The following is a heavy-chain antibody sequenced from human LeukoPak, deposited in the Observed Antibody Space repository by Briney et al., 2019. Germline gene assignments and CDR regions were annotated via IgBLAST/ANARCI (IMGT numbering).Heavy chain of an antibody. J-gene: IGHJ4*02. CDR3: ARGGAITMSQMIDY. CDR2: INWNGGST. Sequence: PGGSLRLSCAASGFTFDDYGLSWVRQAPGKGLEWVSGINWNGGSTDYADSVKGRFTISRDNAKNSLYLQMNSLRAEDTALYYCARGGAITMSQMIDYWGQGTLVTVSS. V-gene: IGHV3-20*04. CDR1: GFTFDDYG. D-gene: IGHD3-22*01.